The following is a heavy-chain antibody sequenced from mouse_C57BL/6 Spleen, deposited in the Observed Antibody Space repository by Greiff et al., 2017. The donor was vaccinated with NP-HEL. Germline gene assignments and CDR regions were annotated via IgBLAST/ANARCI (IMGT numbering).Heavy chain of an antibody. V-gene: IGHV5-17*01. J-gene: IGHJ2*01. CDR3: AINYYGSSYDYFDY. Sequence: EVKVVESGGGLVKPGGSLKLSCAASGFTFSDYGMHWVRQAPEKGLEWVAYISSGSSTIYYADTVKGRFTISRDNAKNTLFLQMTSLRSEDTAMYYCAINYYGSSYDYFDYWGQGTTLTVSS. CDR1: GFTFSDYG. D-gene: IGHD1-1*01. CDR2: ISSGSSTI.